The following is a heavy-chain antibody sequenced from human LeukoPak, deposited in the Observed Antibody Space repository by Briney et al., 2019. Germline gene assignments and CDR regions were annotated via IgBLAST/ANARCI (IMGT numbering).Heavy chain of an antibody. CDR2: INTSGSSI. J-gene: IGHJ6*03. Sequence: GGSLRLSCVASGFLFSAYEMNWVRQAPGKGLEWLSFINTSGSSIYYADSVKGRFTISRDNAKNTLYLQMNSLRAEDTAVYFCVRARLSKRDFWTDFGAYYYYMDVWGTGTTATASS. CDR3: VRARLSKRDFWTDFGAYYYYMDV. CDR1: GFLFSAYE. D-gene: IGHD3/OR15-3a*01. V-gene: IGHV3-48*03.